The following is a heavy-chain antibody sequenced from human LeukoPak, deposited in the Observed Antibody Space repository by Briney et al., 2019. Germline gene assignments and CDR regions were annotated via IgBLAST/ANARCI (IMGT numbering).Heavy chain of an antibody. CDR3: TRANYFDY. V-gene: IGHV4-59*01. Sequence: RPSETLSLTCTVSGGSISSYYWSWFRQPPGKGLEWIGSIYYRGSANYSPSLKSRVTISVDTSKNQFSLKLRSVTAADTAVYYCTRANYFDYWGQGILVIVSS. J-gene: IGHJ4*02. CDR2: IYYRGSA. CDR1: GGSISSYY.